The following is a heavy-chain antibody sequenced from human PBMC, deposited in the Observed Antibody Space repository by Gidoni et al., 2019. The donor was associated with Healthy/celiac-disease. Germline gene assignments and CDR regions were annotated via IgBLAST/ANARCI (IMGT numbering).Heavy chain of an antibody. CDR2: IGTVGDT. CDR1: GFTFSSYD. V-gene: IGHV3-13*01. CDR3: ARAPPRGDFDY. D-gene: IGHD6-25*01. J-gene: IGHJ4*02. Sequence: EVQLVESGGGLVQPGGSLRLSCAASGFTFSSYDMHWVRQATGKGLEWVSAIGTVGDTYYPGSVKGRFTISRENAKNSLYLQMNSLRAGDTAVYYCARAPPRGDFDYWGQGTLVTVSS.